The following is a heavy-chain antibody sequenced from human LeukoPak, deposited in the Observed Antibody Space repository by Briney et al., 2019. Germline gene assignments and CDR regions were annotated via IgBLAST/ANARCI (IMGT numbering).Heavy chain of an antibody. Sequence: ASVKVSCKSSGYTFTGYYIHWVRQAPGQGLEWMGGINPDSGGTNYVQQFQGRVTMTRDTSISTPYMELSSLRSDGTAVFYCARDGGSSNFDYWGQGTLVTVSS. V-gene: IGHV1-2*02. J-gene: IGHJ4*02. CDR2: INPDSGGT. D-gene: IGHD2-15*01. CDR3: ARDGGSSNFDY. CDR1: GYTFTGYY.